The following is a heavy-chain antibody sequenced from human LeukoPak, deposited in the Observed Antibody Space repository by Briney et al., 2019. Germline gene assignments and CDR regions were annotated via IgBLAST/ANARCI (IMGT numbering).Heavy chain of an antibody. V-gene: IGHV4-39*01. CDR3: ARLDRLSYNDNSGYFDN. D-gene: IGHD3-22*01. Sequence: SETLSLTCTVSGGSISSSSYYWGWIRQPPGNGLEWIGRIFYSGSTYDNPSLKSRVTISVDTSKNQFSLRLSSVTAADTAVYYCARLDRLSYNDNSGYFDNWGQGTLVTVSS. CDR2: IFYSGST. J-gene: IGHJ4*02. CDR1: GGSISSSSYY.